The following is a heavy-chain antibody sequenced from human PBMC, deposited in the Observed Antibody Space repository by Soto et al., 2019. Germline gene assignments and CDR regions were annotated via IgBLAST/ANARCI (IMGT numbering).Heavy chain of an antibody. CDR3: ARGRDTIFGVVNHYYYYGMDV. D-gene: IGHD3-3*01. CDR2: IIPIFGTA. Sequence: SVKVSCKAYGGTFSSYAISWGRQAPGQGLEWMGGIIPIFGTANYAQKFQGRVTITADESTSTAYMELSSLRSEDTAVYYCARGRDTIFGVVNHYYYYGMDVWG. CDR1: GGTFSSYA. V-gene: IGHV1-69*13. J-gene: IGHJ6*02.